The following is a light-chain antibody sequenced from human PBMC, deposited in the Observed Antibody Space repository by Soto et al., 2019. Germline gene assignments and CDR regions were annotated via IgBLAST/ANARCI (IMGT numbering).Light chain of an antibody. V-gene: IGLV2-14*01. CDR3: SSSTGSRNGV. J-gene: IGLJ3*02. CDR2: KVS. Sequence: QSALTQPTSVSGSPGQSITISCTGTSSDVGGYNYVSWYQQHPGKAPKLMIYKVSDRPSGVSNRFSGSKSGNTASLTISGLQADDEADYYCSSSTGSRNGVFGGGTKLTVL. CDR1: SSDVGGYNY.